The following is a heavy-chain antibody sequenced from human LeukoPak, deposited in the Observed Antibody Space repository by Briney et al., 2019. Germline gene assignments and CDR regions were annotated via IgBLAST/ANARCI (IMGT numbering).Heavy chain of an antibody. CDR3: ARDLGGARSYYYYMDV. CDR2: IQQDGSEK. CDR1: GFTFSSYW. V-gene: IGHV3-7*01. D-gene: IGHD2-21*01. J-gene: IGHJ6*03. Sequence: GGSLRLSCAASGFTFSSYWLSWVRQPPGKGLEWVANIQQDGSEKNYVDSVKGRFTISRDNGKNSLYLQMNSLRAEDTAVYYCARDLGGARSYYYYMDVWGRGTTVTVSS.